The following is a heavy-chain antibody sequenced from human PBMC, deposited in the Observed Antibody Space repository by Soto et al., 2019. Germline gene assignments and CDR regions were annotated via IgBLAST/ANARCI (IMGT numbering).Heavy chain of an antibody. CDR3: ARGPGGCGVFSLDY. V-gene: IGHV4-4*07. CDR1: GGSISQYY. CDR2: IYSGGST. D-gene: IGHD3-10*01. Sequence: QVQLQESGPGLVKTSETLSLSCGVSGGSISQYYWSWIRQPAGKGLEWIGRIYSGGSTNYNPSLEGRVTMSVDASKNTFSLKLSSVTAADTAVYYCARGPGGCGVFSLDYWGQGTLVTVSS. J-gene: IGHJ4*02.